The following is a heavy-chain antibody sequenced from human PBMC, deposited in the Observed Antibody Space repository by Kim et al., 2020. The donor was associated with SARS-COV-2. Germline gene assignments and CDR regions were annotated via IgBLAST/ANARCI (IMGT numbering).Heavy chain of an antibody. CDR3: STGSFCCHYGMDV. CDR2: INHSGST. V-gene: IGHV4-34*01. D-gene: IGHD6-6*01. Sequence: SETLSLTCAVYGGSFSGYYWSWIRQPPGKGLEWIGEINHSGSTNYNPSLKSRVTISVDTSKNQFSLKLSSVTAADTAVYYCSTGSFCCHYGMDVWGQGTTVTVSS. J-gene: IGHJ6*02. CDR1: GGSFSGYY.